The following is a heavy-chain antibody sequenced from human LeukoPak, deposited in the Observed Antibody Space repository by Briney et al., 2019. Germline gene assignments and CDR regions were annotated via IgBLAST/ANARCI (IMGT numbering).Heavy chain of an antibody. Sequence: GGSLRLSCAASGFTVSSNYMNWVRQAPGKGLEWVSVLHSDGSTYYADSVKGRFTISRDNSKNTLYLQMNSLRAEDTAVYYCARTITMARVDVWGQGTMVTVSS. J-gene: IGHJ3*01. D-gene: IGHD5-12*01. CDR2: LHSDGST. CDR1: GFTVSSNY. V-gene: IGHV3-53*01. CDR3: ARTITMARVDV.